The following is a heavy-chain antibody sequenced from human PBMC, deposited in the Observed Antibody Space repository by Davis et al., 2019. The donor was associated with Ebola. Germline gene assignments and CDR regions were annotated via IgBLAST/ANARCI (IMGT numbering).Heavy chain of an antibody. Sequence: GESLKISCAASGFTFSSYSMNWVRQAPGKGLEWVSSISSSSSYIYYADSVKGRFTISRDNAKNSLYLQMNSLRAEDTAVYYCARTRVGSGWYYQDYWGQGTLVTVSS. CDR2: ISSSSSYI. CDR3: ARTRVGSGWYYQDY. CDR1: GFTFSSYS. D-gene: IGHD6-19*01. J-gene: IGHJ4*02. V-gene: IGHV3-21*01.